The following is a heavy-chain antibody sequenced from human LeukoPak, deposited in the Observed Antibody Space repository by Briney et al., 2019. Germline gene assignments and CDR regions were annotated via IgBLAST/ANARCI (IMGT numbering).Heavy chain of an antibody. D-gene: IGHD3-10*01. CDR1: GYTFTGYY. J-gene: IGHJ4*02. CDR3: VRDTHYMVRSY. Sequence: GASVTVSCKASGYTFTGYYMHWVRQPPGQGLEWMGIINPSGGSTSYAQKFQSRVTMTRDMSTSTVYMELRSLRSEDTAVYYCVRDTHYMVRSYWGQGTLVTVSS. CDR2: INPSGGST. V-gene: IGHV1-46*01.